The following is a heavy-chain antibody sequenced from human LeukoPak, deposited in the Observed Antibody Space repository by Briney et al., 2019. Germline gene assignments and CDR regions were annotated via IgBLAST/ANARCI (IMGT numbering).Heavy chain of an antibody. CDR1: GFTFSSYW. CDR2: IKQDGSEK. D-gene: IGHD6-13*01. Sequence: LGGSLRLSCVASGFTFSSYWMSWVRQAPGKGLEWVANIKQDGSEKYYVDSVKGRFTISRDNAKNSLYLQMNSLRAEDTAVYYCARDFSYSSSYLGYWGQGTLVTVSS. J-gene: IGHJ4*02. V-gene: IGHV3-7*03. CDR3: ARDFSYSSSYLGY.